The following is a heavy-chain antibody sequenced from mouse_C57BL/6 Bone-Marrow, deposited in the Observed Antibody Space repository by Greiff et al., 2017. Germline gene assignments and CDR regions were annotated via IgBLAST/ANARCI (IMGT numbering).Heavy chain of an antibody. Sequence: QVQLQQPGAELVMPGASVKLSCTASGYTFTSYWMHWVKQRPGQGLEWIGEIVPSDSYTNYTQKFKGKSTLTVDKSSRTAYMQLSSLTSEDSAVYYCAREDDYEGFAYWGQGTLVTVSA. CDR2: IVPSDSYT. CDR3: AREDDYEGFAY. V-gene: IGHV1-69*01. J-gene: IGHJ3*01. D-gene: IGHD2-4*01. CDR1: GYTFTSYW.